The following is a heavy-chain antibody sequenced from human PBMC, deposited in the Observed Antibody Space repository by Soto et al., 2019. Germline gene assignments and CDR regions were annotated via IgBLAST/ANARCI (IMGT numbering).Heavy chain of an antibody. CDR2: IYYSGST. V-gene: IGHV4-59*01. CDR3: ARGGSSVSSYYYYGMDV. CDR1: GGSISSYY. Sequence: PSETLSLTCTVSGGSISSYYWSWIRQPPGKGLEWIGYIYYSGSTNYNPSLKSRVTISVDTSKNQFSLKLSSVTAADTAVYYCARGGSSVSSYYYYGMDVWGQGTTVTAP. D-gene: IGHD6-6*01. J-gene: IGHJ6*02.